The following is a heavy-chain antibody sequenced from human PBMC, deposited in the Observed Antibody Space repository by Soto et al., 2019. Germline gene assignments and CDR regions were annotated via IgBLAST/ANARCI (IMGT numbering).Heavy chain of an antibody. CDR3: AKGLRSRVGSFDAFDI. V-gene: IGHV3-30*18. J-gene: IGHJ3*02. Sequence: GGSLRLSCAASGFTFSSYVIHWVRQAPGKGLEWVAVISYDGSSKSYADSVKGRFTISRDNSNNTLYLEMNSLRVEDTAMFYCAKGLRSRVGSFDAFDIWGQGTMVTVSS. CDR2: ISYDGSSK. D-gene: IGHD1-26*01. CDR1: GFTFSSYV.